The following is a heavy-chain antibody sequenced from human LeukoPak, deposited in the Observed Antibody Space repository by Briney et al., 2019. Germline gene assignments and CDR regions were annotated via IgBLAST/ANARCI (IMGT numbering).Heavy chain of an antibody. CDR1: GYTFTGSY. V-gene: IGHV1-2*02. CDR2: INPNSGGT. CDR3: ARLVGRDGYNMDY. D-gene: IGHD5-24*01. J-gene: IGHJ4*02. Sequence: ASVKVSCKASGYTFTGSYMHWVRQAPGQGLEWMGWINPNSGGTNYAQKFQGRVTVTRDTSIITAYMELSRLRSDDTAVYYCARLVGRDGYNMDYWGQGTLVTVSS.